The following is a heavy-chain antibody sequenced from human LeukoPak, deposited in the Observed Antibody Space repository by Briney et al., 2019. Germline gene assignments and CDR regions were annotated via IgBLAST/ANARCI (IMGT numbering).Heavy chain of an antibody. V-gene: IGHV3-74*01. Sequence: GESLRLSCAVSGFTFSKYYMHWVRQAPGKGLVWVSRISSDGSNTNYADSVKGRFTISRDNAKNTLYLQMNSLRGEDTAVYYCLRVPYWGQGARVTVSS. J-gene: IGHJ4*02. CDR3: LRVPY. CDR2: ISSDGSNT. CDR1: GFTFSKYY.